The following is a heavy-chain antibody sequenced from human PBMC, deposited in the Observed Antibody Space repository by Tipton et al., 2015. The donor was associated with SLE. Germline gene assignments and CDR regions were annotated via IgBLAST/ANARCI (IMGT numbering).Heavy chain of an antibody. CDR3: ARHGRVAEDY. CDR2: IYYSGRT. D-gene: IGHD3-3*01. Sequence: TLSLTCTVSGGSISSYYWSWIRQPPGKGLEWIGYIYYSGRTNYNPSLKSRVTISVDTSKNQFSLKLSSVTAADTAVYYCARHGRVAEDYWGQGTLVTVSA. J-gene: IGHJ4*02. V-gene: IGHV4-59*01. CDR1: GGSISSYY.